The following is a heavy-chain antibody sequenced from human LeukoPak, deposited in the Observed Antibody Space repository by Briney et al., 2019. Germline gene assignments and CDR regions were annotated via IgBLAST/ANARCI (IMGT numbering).Heavy chain of an antibody. CDR3: AGALLLLGAFDI. CDR1: GFTFSNYG. Sequence: GRSLRLSCAASGFTFSNYGMHWVRQAPGKGLEWVAVISYDGSNKYYADSVKGRFTISRDNSKNTLYLQMNSLRAEDTAVYYCAGALLLLGAFDIWGQGTMVTVSS. D-gene: IGHD3-10*01. V-gene: IGHV3-30*03. J-gene: IGHJ3*02. CDR2: ISYDGSNK.